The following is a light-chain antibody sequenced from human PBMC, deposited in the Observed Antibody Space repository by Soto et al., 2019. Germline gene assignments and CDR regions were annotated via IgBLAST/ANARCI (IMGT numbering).Light chain of an antibody. J-gene: IGLJ1*01. CDR2: EVL. CDR3: SSYSTSATAYV. CDR1: SSDVDNGYNS. V-gene: IGLV2-14*01. Sequence: QSALTQPASVSGSPGQSITISCTGSSSDVDNGYNSVSWYQQHPGKAPKLMIYEVLNRPSGVSNRFSGSTSGNTASLTISGLQAEDEADYYCSSYSTSATAYVFGTGTKLTVL.